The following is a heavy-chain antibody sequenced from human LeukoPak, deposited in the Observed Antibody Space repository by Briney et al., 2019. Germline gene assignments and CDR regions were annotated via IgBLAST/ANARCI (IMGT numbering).Heavy chain of an antibody. Sequence: ASVKVSCKASGYTFTSYGISWARQAPGQGLEWMGWISAYNGNTNYAQKLQGRVTMTTDTSTSTAYMELRSLRSDDTAVYYCARARVYYYGSGSYPSDYWGQGTLVTVSS. J-gene: IGHJ4*02. CDR3: ARARVYYYGSGSYPSDY. V-gene: IGHV1-18*01. CDR2: ISAYNGNT. D-gene: IGHD3-10*01. CDR1: GYTFTSYG.